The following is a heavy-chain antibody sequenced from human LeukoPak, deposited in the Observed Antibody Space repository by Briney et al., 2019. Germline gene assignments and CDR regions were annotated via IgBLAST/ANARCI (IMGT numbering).Heavy chain of an antibody. CDR2: IRYDGSKS. J-gene: IGHJ3*02. CDR3: AKDGGSGSYFALDI. Sequence: GGSLRLSCAASGFTFNSYGMHWVRQAPGKGLEWVAFIRYDGSKSYFADSVKGRFALSRDNSKNTLYLQMSSLRPEDTAVYFRAKDGGSGSYFALDIWGQGTMVTVSS. CDR1: GFTFNSYG. V-gene: IGHV3-30*02. D-gene: IGHD1-26*01.